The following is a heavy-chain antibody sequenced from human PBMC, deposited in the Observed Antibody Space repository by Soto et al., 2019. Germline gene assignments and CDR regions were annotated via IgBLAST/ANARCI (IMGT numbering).Heavy chain of an antibody. V-gene: IGHV3-74*01. CDR3: AKAVGSYGNFDY. Sequence: GGSLRLSCAASGFTFSSYWMHWFRQVPGEGLVWIARINDQGGSPSYADSVKGRFTISRDNVNNMLYLQMNSLRAEDTAVYYCAKAVGSYGNFDYWGQGTLGTVSS. CDR2: INDQGGSP. D-gene: IGHD5-18*01. J-gene: IGHJ4*02. CDR1: GFTFSSYW.